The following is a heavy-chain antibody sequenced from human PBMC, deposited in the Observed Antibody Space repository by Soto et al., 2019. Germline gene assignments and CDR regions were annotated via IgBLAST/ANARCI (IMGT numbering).Heavy chain of an antibody. CDR2: IIWNTGNT. Sequence: VQLVESGGGLVQPGKSLRLSCAASGFTSNDHGMHWVRQAPGKGLEWVAGIIWNTGNTGYADSVKGRFTISRDNANNSLYLQMNSLRPDDTALYYCVKDSETGGAHYWGQGTLVTVSS. J-gene: IGHJ4*02. CDR1: GFTSNDHG. V-gene: IGHV3-9*02. D-gene: IGHD3-16*01. CDR3: VKDSETGGAHY.